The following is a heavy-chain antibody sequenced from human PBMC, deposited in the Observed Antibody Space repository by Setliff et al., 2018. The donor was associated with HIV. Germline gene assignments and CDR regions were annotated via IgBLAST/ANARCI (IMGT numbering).Heavy chain of an antibody. CDR3: ARGRGESRTNYFDY. CDR2: IKQDGSEQ. V-gene: IGHV3-7*03. Sequence: GGSLRLSCAASGFAFDNYWMSWVRQAPGKGLEWVANIKQDGSEQFYVDPVKGRFTISRDNAKNSLYLQMNSLRAEDTAVYFCARGRGESRTNYFDYWGQGTLVTVSS. CDR1: GFAFDNYW. J-gene: IGHJ4*02.